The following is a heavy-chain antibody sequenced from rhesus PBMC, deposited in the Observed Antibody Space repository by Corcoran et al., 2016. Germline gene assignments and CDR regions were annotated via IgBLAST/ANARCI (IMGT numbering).Heavy chain of an antibody. J-gene: IGHJ4*01. CDR3: AKARGYSGYSSFDY. CDR1: GFTFSSYW. V-gene: IGHV3S25*01. CDR2: INSGGGST. D-gene: IGHD5-42*01. Sequence: EVQLVESGGGLAKPGGSLRLSCAASGFTFSSYWMNWVRQAPGNGLEWVSAINSGGGSTYYADSVKGRFTISRDNSKNTLSLQMNSLRAEDTALYYCAKARGYSGYSSFDYWGQGVLVTVSS.